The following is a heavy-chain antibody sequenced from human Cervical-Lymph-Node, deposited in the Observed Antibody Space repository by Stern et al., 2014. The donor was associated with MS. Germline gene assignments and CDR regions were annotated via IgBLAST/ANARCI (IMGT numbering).Heavy chain of an antibody. CDR3: ATRNIGTRGY. CDR1: GFTVSNNY. J-gene: IGHJ4*02. V-gene: IGHV3-66*02. Sequence: VQLVQSGGGLVQPGGSLRISCAASGFTVSNNYMTWVRQGPWMVLEWVSLIYSGGNTYYADSVKGRFTISRDNSKNTLYLQMNSLRPEDTAVYYCATRNIGTRGYWGQGALVTVSS. D-gene: IGHD6-6*01. CDR2: IYSGGNT.